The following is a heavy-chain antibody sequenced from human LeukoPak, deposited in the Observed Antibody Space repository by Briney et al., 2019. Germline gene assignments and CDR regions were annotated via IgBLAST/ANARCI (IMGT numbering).Heavy chain of an antibody. CDR3: TRHNNDHFDY. D-gene: IGHD1-14*01. CDR1: GFTFGGYG. CDR2: IAYDGSRA. Sequence: GSLRLSCAGSGFTFGGYGMHWFRQPPGKGLEWVAVIAYDGSRAFYADSVKGRFTISRDNSKNTMSVQMDDLRAEDTAVYYCTRHNNDHFDYWGQGTLVTVSS. J-gene: IGHJ4*02. V-gene: IGHV3-33*01.